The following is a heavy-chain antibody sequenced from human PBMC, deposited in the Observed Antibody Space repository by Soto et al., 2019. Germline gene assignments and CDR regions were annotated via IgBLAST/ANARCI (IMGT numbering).Heavy chain of an antibody. Sequence: SETLSLTCTVSGGSISSYYWSWIRQPPGKGLEWIGYIYYSGSTNYNPSLKSRVTISVDTSKNQFSLKLSSVTAADTAVYYCARDQGNSGYDFYYYGMDVWGQGTTVTVSS. J-gene: IGHJ6*02. CDR1: GGSISSYY. CDR3: ARDQGNSGYDFYYYGMDV. D-gene: IGHD5-12*01. V-gene: IGHV4-59*01. CDR2: IYYSGST.